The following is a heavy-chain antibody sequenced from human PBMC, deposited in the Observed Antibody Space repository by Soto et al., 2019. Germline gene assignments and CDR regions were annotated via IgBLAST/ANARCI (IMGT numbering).Heavy chain of an antibody. CDR3: AMVDVYVTPSPQDV. D-gene: IGHD3-16*01. V-gene: IGHV1-18*01. J-gene: IGHJ6*02. CDR1: GYSFTRYG. Sequence: ASVKVSCKASGYSFTRYGIGWARQAPGQGLEWMGWINAYNGNTNYAQNLQGRLTLTTDTSTTTAYMELRSLRSNDTAIYYCAMVDVYVTPSPQDVWGQGTTVTVTS. CDR2: INAYNGNT.